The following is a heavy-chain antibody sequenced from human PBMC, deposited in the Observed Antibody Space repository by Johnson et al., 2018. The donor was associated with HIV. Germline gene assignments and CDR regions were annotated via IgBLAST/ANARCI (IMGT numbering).Heavy chain of an antibody. D-gene: IGHD3-3*02. J-gene: IGHJ3*02. V-gene: IGHV3-74*01. CDR3: ARELSHDAFDI. CDR1: GFTFSNYW. Sequence: VQLVESGGGLVQPGGSLRLSCAASGFTFSNYWMHWVRQAPGKGLVWVSRVNSDGSSLSYADSVKGRFTISRENAKTTLYLQMNSLRAEDTAAYYCARELSHDAFDIWGQGTMVTVSS. CDR2: VNSDGSSL.